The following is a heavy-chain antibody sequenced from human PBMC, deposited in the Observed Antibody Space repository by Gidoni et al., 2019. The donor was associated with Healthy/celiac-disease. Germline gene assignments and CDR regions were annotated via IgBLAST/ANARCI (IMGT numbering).Heavy chain of an antibody. CDR3: ARRGGGTMIRKGVYYFDY. CDR1: GGSISSSSYY. D-gene: IGHD3-22*01. V-gene: IGHV4-39*01. CDR2: IYYSGST. Sequence: QLQLQESGPGLVKPSETLSLTCTVSGGSISSSSYYWGWIRQPPGKGLEWIGSIYYSGSTYYNPSLKSRVTISVDTSKNQFSRKLSSVTAADTAVYYCARRGGGTMIRKGVYYFDYWGQGTLVTVSS. J-gene: IGHJ4*02.